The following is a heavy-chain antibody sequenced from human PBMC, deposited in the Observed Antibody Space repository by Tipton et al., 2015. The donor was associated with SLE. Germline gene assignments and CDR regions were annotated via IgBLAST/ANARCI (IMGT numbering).Heavy chain of an antibody. J-gene: IGHJ5*02. V-gene: IGHV3-66*01. Sequence: SLRLSCAASGFTVSSNYMSWVRQAPGKGLEWVSVIYSGGSTYYADSVKGRFTISRDNSKNTLYLQMNSLSAEDTAVYYCARYSPAGLYSSGWSWGQGTLVTVSS. CDR3: ARYSPAGLYSSGWS. CDR2: IYSGGST. CDR1: GFTVSSNY. D-gene: IGHD6-19*01.